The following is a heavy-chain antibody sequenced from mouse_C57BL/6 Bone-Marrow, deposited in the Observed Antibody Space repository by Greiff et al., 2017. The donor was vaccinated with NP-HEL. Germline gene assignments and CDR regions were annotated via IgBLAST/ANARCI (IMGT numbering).Heavy chain of an antibody. CDR1: GFTFSSSG. J-gene: IGHJ4*01. CDR3: ARHVSYGRGDY. D-gene: IGHD1-1*01. V-gene: IGHV5-6*01. CDR2: ISSGGSYT. Sequence: EVQVVESGGDLVKPGGSLKLSCAASGFTFSSSGMSWVRQTPDKRLEWVATISSGGSYTYYPDSVKGRFTISRDNAKNTLYLQMSSLKSEDTAMYYCARHVSYGRGDYWGQGTSVTVSS.